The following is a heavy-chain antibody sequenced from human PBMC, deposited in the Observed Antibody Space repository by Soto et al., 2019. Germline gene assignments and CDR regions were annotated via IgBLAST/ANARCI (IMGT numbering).Heavy chain of an antibody. J-gene: IGHJ2*01. CDR1: GGSFSGYY. Sequence: QVHLQQWGAGLLKPSETLSLTCAVYGGSFSGYYWSWIRQRPGKGLEWIGEINNGGSSNYNPSLKSRGSMSVGTSNNQFSLKLTSVTAADTAVYYCARGRGDGYNQNWYFDLWGRGTLVTVSS. D-gene: IGHD3-10*01. CDR2: INNGGSS. V-gene: IGHV4-34*01. CDR3: ARGRGDGYNQNWYFDL.